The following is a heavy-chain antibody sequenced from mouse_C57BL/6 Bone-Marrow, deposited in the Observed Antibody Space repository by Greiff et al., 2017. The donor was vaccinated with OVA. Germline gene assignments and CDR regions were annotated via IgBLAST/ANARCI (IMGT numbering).Heavy chain of an antibody. CDR2: IYPGSGST. J-gene: IGHJ2*01. CDR1: GYTFTSYW. Sequence: QVHVKQPGAELVKPGASVKMSCKASGYTFTSYWITWVKQRPGQGLEWIGDIYPGSGSTNYNEKFKSKATLTVDTSSSTAYMQLSSLTSEDSAVYYCARDGAPDYYGSSPDYWGQGTTLTVSS. V-gene: IGHV1-55*01. D-gene: IGHD1-1*01. CDR3: ARDGAPDYYGSSPDY.